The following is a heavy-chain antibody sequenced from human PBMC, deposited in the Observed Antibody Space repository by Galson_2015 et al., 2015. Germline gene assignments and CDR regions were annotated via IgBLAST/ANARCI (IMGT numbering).Heavy chain of an antibody. Sequence: SVKVSCKASGGTFSIFAISWVRQAPGQRLEWMGGLLPIYGTPNYAQKFQGRVTITADESTSTACMELSSLTSEDTAVFYCATSNADVYCSGGSCYLDSWGQGTLVTVSS. CDR3: ATSNADVYCSGGSCYLDS. V-gene: IGHV1-69*13. J-gene: IGHJ4*02. CDR2: LLPIYGTP. D-gene: IGHD2-15*01. CDR1: GGTFSIFA.